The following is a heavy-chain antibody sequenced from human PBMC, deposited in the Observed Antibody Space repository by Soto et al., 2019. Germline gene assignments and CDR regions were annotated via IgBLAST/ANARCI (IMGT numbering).Heavy chain of an antibody. J-gene: IGHJ4*02. Sequence: QVQLVQAGAEVKKPGASVKVSCKASGYTFTSYAMHWVREAPGQRLEWMGWINAGNGNTKYSQKFQGRDTITRDTTASTAYMELSSLRSEDTAVYYCARVIGGWYYFDYWGQGPLVTVSS. D-gene: IGHD6-19*01. CDR1: GYTFTSYA. CDR2: INAGNGNT. CDR3: ARVIGGWYYFDY. V-gene: IGHV1-3*01.